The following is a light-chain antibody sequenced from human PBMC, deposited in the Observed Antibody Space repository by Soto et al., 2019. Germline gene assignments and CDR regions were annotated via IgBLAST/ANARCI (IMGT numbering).Light chain of an antibody. J-gene: IGLJ2*01. CDR3: AAWDDSLSAYVV. Sequence: QSVLTQPPSASGTPGQRVTISCSGSSSNIGSNYVYWYQQFPGMAPKLLIYRNNQRPSGVPDRFSGSKSGTSASLAISGLRSEDEADYYCAAWDDSLSAYVVFGGGTKVTVL. V-gene: IGLV1-47*01. CDR2: RNN. CDR1: SSNIGSNY.